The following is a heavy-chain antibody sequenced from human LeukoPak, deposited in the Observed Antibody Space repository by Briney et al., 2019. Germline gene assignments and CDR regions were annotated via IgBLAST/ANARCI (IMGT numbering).Heavy chain of an antibody. CDR1: GFTFSSYG. CDR3: ARDHRYSSSVFDY. CDR2: IWYDGSNK. J-gene: IGHJ4*02. D-gene: IGHD6-13*01. V-gene: IGHV3-33*01. Sequence: GGSLRLSCAASGFTFSSYGMHWVRQAPGKGLEGVAVIWYDGSNKYYADSVKGRFTISRDNSKNTLYLQMNSLRAEDTAVYYCARDHRYSSSVFDYWGQGTLVTVSS.